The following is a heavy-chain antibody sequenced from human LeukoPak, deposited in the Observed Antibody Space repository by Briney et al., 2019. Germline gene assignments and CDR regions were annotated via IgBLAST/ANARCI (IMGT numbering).Heavy chain of an antibody. CDR1: GFIFRSYA. CDR2: INWNGGST. Sequence: GGSLRLSCVGSGFIFRSYAMSWVRQAPGKGLEWVSGINWNGGSTGYADSVKGRFTISRDNAKNSLYLQMNSLRAEDTALYYCARATDPMITFGGVTFDYWGQGTLVTVSS. V-gene: IGHV3-20*04. D-gene: IGHD3-16*01. J-gene: IGHJ4*02. CDR3: ARATDPMITFGGVTFDY.